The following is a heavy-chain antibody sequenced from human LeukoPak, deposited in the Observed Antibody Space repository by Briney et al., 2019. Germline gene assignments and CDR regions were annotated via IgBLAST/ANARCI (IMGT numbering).Heavy chain of an antibody. V-gene: IGHV3-23*01. Sequence: GGSLRLSCAVSGITLSNYGMSWVRQAPGKGPEWVAGISGSGGSAYYADAVKGRFTISRDNPKNTLYLQMNSLRVEDTAVYFCAKRGVVIRVILVGFHKEAYYFDSWGQGALDTVSS. D-gene: IGHD3-22*01. J-gene: IGHJ4*02. CDR2: ISGSGGSA. CDR1: GITLSNYG. CDR3: AKRGVVIRVILVGFHKEAYYFDS.